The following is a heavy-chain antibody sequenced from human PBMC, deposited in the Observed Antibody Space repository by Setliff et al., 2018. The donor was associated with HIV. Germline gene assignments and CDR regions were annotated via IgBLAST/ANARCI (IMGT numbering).Heavy chain of an antibody. Sequence: ASVKVSCKASGGTFSSYAISWVRQAPGQGPEWTGGIIPILGIANYAQKFQGRITITADKSTSTAYMELSSLRSEDTAVYYCASGYYDILTGYSNYYGMDVWGQGTTVTVSS. J-gene: IGHJ6*02. V-gene: IGHV1-69*10. CDR2: IIPILGIA. CDR3: ASGYYDILTGYSNYYGMDV. D-gene: IGHD3-9*01. CDR1: GGTFSSYA.